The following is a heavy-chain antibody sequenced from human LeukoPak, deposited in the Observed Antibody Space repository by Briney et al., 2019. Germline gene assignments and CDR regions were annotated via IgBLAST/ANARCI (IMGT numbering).Heavy chain of an antibody. CDR2: XXAGNGNT. CDR3: ARADMVVAATYYFDY. D-gene: IGHD2-15*01. V-gene: IGHV1-3*01. J-gene: IGHJ4*02. Sequence: IXAMHXXRQAPXQXHERXXXXXAGNGNTKYSQKFQGRVTINRDTSASTAYMELSSLRSEDTAVYYCARADMVVAATYYFDYWGQGTLVTVSS. CDR1: IXA.